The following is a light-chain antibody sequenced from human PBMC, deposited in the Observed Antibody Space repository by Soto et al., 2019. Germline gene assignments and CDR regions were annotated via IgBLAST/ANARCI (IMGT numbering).Light chain of an antibody. CDR2: MAS. J-gene: IGKJ4*01. CDR3: KHYSGDLN. CDR1: QTISTW. Sequence: DIQMTHSSPTLSASVLYIVTFTFRSSQTISTWLAWYQQKPGKAPKLLIYMASRLESGVPSRSSGSGSGTEFTLTISSLQPDDFATYYCKHYSGDLNFGGGTKVDIK. V-gene: IGKV1-5*03.